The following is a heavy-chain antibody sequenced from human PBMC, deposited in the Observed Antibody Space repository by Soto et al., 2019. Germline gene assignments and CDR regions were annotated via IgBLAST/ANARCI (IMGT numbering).Heavy chain of an antibody. Sequence: QVQLVQSGGEVKKXXASXXXXXKAXAXXXXNYGXXXVRXAPXXXXXWMGWISAYNGNINYAQKFRGRVTMTTDTSTSSAYLEVRSLRSDDTAVYYCARSGSSWNLREFDSWGQGTLVTVSS. D-gene: IGHD6-13*01. J-gene: IGHJ4*02. CDR3: ARSGSSWNLREFDS. CDR1: AXXXXNYG. V-gene: IGHV1-18*01. CDR2: ISAYNGNI.